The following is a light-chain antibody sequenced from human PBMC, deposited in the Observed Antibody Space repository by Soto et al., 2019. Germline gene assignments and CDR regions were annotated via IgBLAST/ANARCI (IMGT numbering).Light chain of an antibody. CDR1: SSNIGSTT. Sequence: QSVLTQPPTASGTPGQKVIISCSGSSSNIGSTTVNWYQQLPGMAPKLLIYSNTQWPSGVPDRFSGSKSGTSASLAISGLQSEDEADYYCAAWDDALNGYVFGTGTKLTVL. J-gene: IGLJ1*01. CDR3: AAWDDALNGYV. V-gene: IGLV1-44*01. CDR2: SNT.